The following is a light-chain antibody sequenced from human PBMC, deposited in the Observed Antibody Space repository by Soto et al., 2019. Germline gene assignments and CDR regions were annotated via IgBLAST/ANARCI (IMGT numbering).Light chain of an antibody. J-gene: IGLJ1*01. Sequence: QSVLTQPASVSGSPGQSITISCTGTNTDVGGYNYVSWYQQHPGKVPKLLIYEVSRRPSGVSTRFSGSRSGNTASLTISGLQAEDEADYYCCSYTASRTVVFGTGTKLTVL. CDR3: CSYTASRTVV. V-gene: IGLV2-14*01. CDR1: NTDVGGYNY. CDR2: EVS.